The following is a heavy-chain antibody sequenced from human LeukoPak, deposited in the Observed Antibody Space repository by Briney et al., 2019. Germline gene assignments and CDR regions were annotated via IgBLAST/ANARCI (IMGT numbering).Heavy chain of an antibody. CDR3: ATGPYTAYLY. J-gene: IGHJ4*02. CDR1: GFTFSSYA. D-gene: IGHD2-2*02. CDR2: ISYDGSNK. Sequence: GGSLRLSCAASGFTFSSYAIHWVRQAPGKGLEWVAVISYDGSNKYYADSVKGRFTISRDNSKNTLYLQMNSLRAEDTAVYYCATGPYTAYLYWGQGTLVTVSS. V-gene: IGHV3-30-3*01.